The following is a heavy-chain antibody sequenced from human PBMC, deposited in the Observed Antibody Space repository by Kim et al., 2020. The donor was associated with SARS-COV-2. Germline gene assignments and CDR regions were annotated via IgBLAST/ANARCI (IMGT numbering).Heavy chain of an antibody. CDR3: AFPYYYDSSGYSDAFDI. J-gene: IGHJ3*02. V-gene: IGHV1-3*01. D-gene: IGHD3-22*01. CDR1: GYTFTSYA. Sequence: ASVKVSCKASGYTFTSYAMHWVRQAPGQRLEWMGWINAGNGNTKYSQKFQGRVTITRDTSASTAYMELSSLRSEDTAVYYCAFPYYYDSSGYSDAFDIWGQGTMVTVSS. CDR2: INAGNGNT.